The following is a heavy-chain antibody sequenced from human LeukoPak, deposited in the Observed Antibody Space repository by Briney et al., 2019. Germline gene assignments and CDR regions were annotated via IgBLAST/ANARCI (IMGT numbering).Heavy chain of an antibody. J-gene: IGHJ5*02. D-gene: IGHD1-14*01. Sequence: SETLSLTCTVSGGSISSYYWSWIRQPPGKGLEWIGYIYYSGSTNYNPSLKSRVTISVDTSKNQFSLKLSSVTAADTAVYYCARARTSPNWFDPWGQGTLVTVSS. CDR1: GGSISSYY. V-gene: IGHV4-59*01. CDR2: IYYSGST. CDR3: ARARTSPNWFDP.